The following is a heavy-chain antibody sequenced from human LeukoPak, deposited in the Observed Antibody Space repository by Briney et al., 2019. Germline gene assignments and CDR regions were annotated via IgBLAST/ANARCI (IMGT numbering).Heavy chain of an antibody. CDR1: GFTFSSYA. D-gene: IGHD5-18*01. CDR2: IKQDGSEK. J-gene: IGHJ4*02. CDR3: ARRATTERGHSYGLDY. Sequence: GGSLRLSCAASGFTFSSYAMSWVRQAPGKGLEWVANIKQDGSEKYYVDSVKGRFTISRENAMNSLYLQMNSLRVEDTAVYYCARRATTERGHSYGLDYWGQGTLVTVSS. V-gene: IGHV3-7*01.